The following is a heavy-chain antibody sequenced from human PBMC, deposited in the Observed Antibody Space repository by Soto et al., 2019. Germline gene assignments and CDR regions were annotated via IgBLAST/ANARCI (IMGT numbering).Heavy chain of an antibody. J-gene: IGHJ6*02. V-gene: IGHV4-59*01. Sequence: QVQLQESGPGLVKPSETLSLTCTVSGGSISSYYWSWIRQPPGKGLEWIGYIYYSGSTNYNPSLKSRVTISVDTSKNQLSLKLSSVTAADTAVYYCARVLRYFDWLSNTYYYYGMDVWGQGTTVTVSS. CDR2: IYYSGST. D-gene: IGHD3-9*01. CDR3: ARVLRYFDWLSNTYYYYGMDV. CDR1: GGSISSYY.